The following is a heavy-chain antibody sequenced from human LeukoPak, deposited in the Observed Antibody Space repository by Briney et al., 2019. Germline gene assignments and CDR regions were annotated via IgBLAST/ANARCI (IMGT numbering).Heavy chain of an antibody. CDR3: ARDPKTDFWSGYLDPYYYYYYMDV. CDR1: GYTFTGYY. V-gene: IGHV1-18*04. CDR2: ISAYNGNT. D-gene: IGHD3-3*01. J-gene: IGHJ6*03. Sequence: GASVKVSCKASGYTFTGYYMHWVRQAPGQGLEWMGWISAYNGNTNYAQKLQGRVTMTTDTSTSTAYMELWSLRSDDTAVYYCARDPKTDFWSGYLDPYYYYYYMDVWGKGTTVTVSS.